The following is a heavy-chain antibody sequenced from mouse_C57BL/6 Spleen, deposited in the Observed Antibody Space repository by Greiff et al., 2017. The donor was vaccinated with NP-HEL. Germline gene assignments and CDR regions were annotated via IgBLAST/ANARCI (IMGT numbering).Heavy chain of an antibody. J-gene: IGHJ4*01. CDR3: ARPSPPRGMDY. CDR2: INPGSGGT. CDR1: GYAFTNYL. Sequence: LVESGAELVRPGTSVKVSCKASGYAFTNYLIEWVKQRPGQGLEWIGVINPGSGGTNYNEKFKGKATLTADKSSSTAYMQLRSLTSEDSAVYFCARPSPPRGMDYWGQGTSVTVSS. V-gene: IGHV1-54*01.